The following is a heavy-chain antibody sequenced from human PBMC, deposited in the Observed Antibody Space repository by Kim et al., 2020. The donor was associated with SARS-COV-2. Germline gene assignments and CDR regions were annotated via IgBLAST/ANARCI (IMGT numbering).Heavy chain of an antibody. CDR3: ATPGGASIVVRGVITKYYYGMDV. J-gene: IGHJ6*02. CDR1: GGTFSSYA. CDR2: IIPIFGTA. D-gene: IGHD3-10*01. V-gene: IGHV1-69*13. Sequence: SVKVSCKASGGTFSSYAISWVRQAPGQGLEWMGGIIPIFGTANYAQKFQGRVTITADESTSTAYMELSSLRSEDTAVYYCATPGGASIVVRGVITKYYYGMDVWGQGTTVTVSS.